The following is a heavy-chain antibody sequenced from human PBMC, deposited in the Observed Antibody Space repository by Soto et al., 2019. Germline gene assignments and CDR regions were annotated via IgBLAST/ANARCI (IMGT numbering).Heavy chain of an antibody. J-gene: IGHJ6*02. CDR3: ARFRSPYPSPRWATYYYGMDV. CDR2: IIPIFGTA. Sequence: QVQLVQSGAEVKKPGSSVKVSCKASGGTFSSYAISWVRQAPGQGLEWMGGIIPIFGTANYAQKFQGRVTITADESTSTAYMGLSSLRSEDTAVYYCARFRSPYPSPRWATYYYGMDVWGQGTTVTVSS. CDR1: GGTFSSYA. D-gene: IGHD2-2*02. V-gene: IGHV1-69*12.